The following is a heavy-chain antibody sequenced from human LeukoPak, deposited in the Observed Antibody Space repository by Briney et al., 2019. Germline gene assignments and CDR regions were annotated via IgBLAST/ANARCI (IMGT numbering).Heavy chain of an antibody. CDR3: ARDGKGRNRIGYYFDY. J-gene: IGHJ4*02. CDR2: INSDGSST. D-gene: IGHD3-10*01. CDR1: GFTFSSYW. V-gene: IGHV3-74*01. Sequence: PGGSLRLSCAASGFTFSSYWMHWVRQAPGKGLVWVSRINSDGSSTTYADSVKGRFTISRDNAKNTLYLQMNSLRAEDTAVYYCARDGKGRNRIGYYFDYWGQGTLVTVSS.